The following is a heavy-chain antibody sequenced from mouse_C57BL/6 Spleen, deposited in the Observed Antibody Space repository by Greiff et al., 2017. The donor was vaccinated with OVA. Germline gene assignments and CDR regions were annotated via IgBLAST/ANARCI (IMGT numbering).Heavy chain of an antibody. V-gene: IGHV1-5*01. CDR3: TREITTVDAMDY. CDR2: IYPGNSDT. CDR1: GYTFTSYW. D-gene: IGHD1-1*01. J-gene: IGHJ4*01. Sequence: VQLQQSGTVLARPGASVKMSCKTSGYTFTSYWMHWVKQRPGQGLEWIGAIYPGNSDTSYNQKFKGKAKLTAVTSASTAYMELSSLTNEDSAVYYCTREITTVDAMDYWGKGTSVTVSS.